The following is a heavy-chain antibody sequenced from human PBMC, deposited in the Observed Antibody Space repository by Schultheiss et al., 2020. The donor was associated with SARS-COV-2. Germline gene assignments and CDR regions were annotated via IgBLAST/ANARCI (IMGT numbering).Heavy chain of an antibody. V-gene: IGHV3-53*01. CDR3: ARETYYYDTSGYYPYYFDY. J-gene: IGHJ4*02. D-gene: IGHD3-22*01. Sequence: GESLKISCAASGFTVSSNYMSWVRQAPGKGLEWVSVIYSGGSTYYADSVKGRFTISRDNSKNTLYLQMNSLRAEDTAVYYCARETYYYDTSGYYPYYFDYWGQGTLVTVSS. CDR2: IYSGGST. CDR1: GFTVSSNY.